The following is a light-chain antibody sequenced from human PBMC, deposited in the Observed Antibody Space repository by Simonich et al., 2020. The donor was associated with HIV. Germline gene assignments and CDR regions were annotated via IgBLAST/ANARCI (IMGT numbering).Light chain of an antibody. J-gene: IGKJ5*01. CDR2: GAS. Sequence: EIVMTQSPATLSVSPGERATLSCRASESISSNLAWYQQKPGQGPRLLNYGASTRATGIPARFSGSGSGTEFTLTISSMQSGDFAVYYCQQHGASSITFGQGTRLEIK. V-gene: IGKV3-15*01. CDR1: ESISSN. CDR3: QQHGASSIT.